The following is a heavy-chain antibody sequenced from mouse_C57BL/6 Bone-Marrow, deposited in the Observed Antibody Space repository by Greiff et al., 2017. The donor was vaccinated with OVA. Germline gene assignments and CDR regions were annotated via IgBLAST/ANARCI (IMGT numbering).Heavy chain of an antibody. J-gene: IGHJ1*03. CDR1: EYEFPSHD. CDR3: ARLGSAYWYFDV. Sequence: DVMLVESGGGLVQPGESLKLSCESNEYEFPSHDMSWVRKTPEKRLELVAAINSDGGSTYYPDTMERRIIISRDNTKKTLYLQMSSLRSEDTALYYCARLGSAYWYFDVWGTGTTVTVSS. CDR2: INSDGGST. D-gene: IGHD3-3*01. V-gene: IGHV5-2*01.